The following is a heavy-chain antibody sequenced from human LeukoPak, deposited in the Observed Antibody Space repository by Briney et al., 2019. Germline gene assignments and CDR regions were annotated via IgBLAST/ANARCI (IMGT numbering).Heavy chain of an antibody. J-gene: IGHJ3*02. CDR3: ARGQEEYYGDYVRAFDI. V-gene: IGHV1-69*11. CDR2: INPSGGST. D-gene: IGHD4-17*01. CDR1: GGTFSSYA. Sequence: ASVKVSCKASGGTFSSYAISWVRQAPGQGLEWMGIINPSGGSTSYAQKFRGRVTITADESTSTAYMELSSLRSEDTAVYYCARGQEEYYGDYVRAFDIWGQGTMVTVSS.